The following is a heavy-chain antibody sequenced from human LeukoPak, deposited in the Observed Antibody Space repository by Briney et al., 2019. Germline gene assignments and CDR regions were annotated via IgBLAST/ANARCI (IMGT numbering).Heavy chain of an antibody. J-gene: IGHJ6*03. CDR3: AKGRGPNYSYYHMDV. CDR2: ISDSGGRT. CDR1: GFSFSSYA. V-gene: IGHV3-23*01. Sequence: GGSLRLSCAASGFSFSSYAMSWVRQAPGKGLEWVSAISDSGGRTYFADSVKGRFTISRDNSKNTLYLQMNSLRPEDTAVYYCAKGRGPNYSYYHMDVWGKGTTVTVSS.